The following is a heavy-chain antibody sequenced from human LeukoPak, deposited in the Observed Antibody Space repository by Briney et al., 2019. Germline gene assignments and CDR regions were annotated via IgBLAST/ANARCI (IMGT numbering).Heavy chain of an antibody. CDR2: IESDGSST. V-gene: IGHV3-74*01. J-gene: IGHJ4*02. CDR3: ARGGIAVTGTLRYDY. CDR1: GFTFRNYW. Sequence: GGSLRLSCAASGFTFRNYWMHWFRQAPGKGLVWVSRIESDGSSTTYADSVKGRFTISRDNAKNTLYLQMNSLRAEDTAKYYCARGGIAVTGTLRYDYWGQGTLVTVSS. D-gene: IGHD6-19*01.